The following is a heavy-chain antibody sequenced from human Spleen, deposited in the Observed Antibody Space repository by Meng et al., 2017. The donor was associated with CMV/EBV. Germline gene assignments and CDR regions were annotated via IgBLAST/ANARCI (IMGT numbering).Heavy chain of an antibody. CDR3: ARDRGYCSSTSCYRPLAY. CDR1: FTFRSYA. Sequence: FTFRSYAMHWVRQAPGKGLEWVAVISYDGSNKYYADSVKGRFTISRDNSKNTLYLQMNSLRAEDTAVYYCARDRGYCSSTSCYRPLAYWGQGTLVTVSS. V-gene: IGHV3-30*04. CDR2: ISYDGSNK. D-gene: IGHD2-2*01. J-gene: IGHJ4*02.